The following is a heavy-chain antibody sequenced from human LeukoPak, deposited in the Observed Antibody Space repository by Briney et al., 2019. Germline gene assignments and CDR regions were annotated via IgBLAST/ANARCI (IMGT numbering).Heavy chain of an antibody. CDR3: ARWPLTDLSFDV. CDR2: IYSTGSA. Sequence: SETLSLTCTVSGGSISNYYWSWIRQPPGKGLEWIAYIYSTGSAIYNPSLRSRVTISVDTSNNQCSLKLNSVTAADTAVYFCARWPLTDLSFDVWGQGTMVTVSS. V-gene: IGHV4-59*01. J-gene: IGHJ3*01. D-gene: IGHD2-21*02. CDR1: GGSISNYY.